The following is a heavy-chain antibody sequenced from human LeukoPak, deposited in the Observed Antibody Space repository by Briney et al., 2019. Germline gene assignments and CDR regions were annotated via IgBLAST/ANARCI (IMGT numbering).Heavy chain of an antibody. CDR3: ARIRGGPIDY. D-gene: IGHD3-16*01. CDR1: GFTLSTYA. J-gene: IGHJ4*02. Sequence: PGRSLRLSCAASGFTLSTYAMHWVRQAPGKGLEWVAVISYDGTDAYYADSVKGRFTISRDTSKNSLYLQTNSLRAEDTAVFYCARIRGGPIDYWGQGTLVTVSS. CDR2: ISYDGTDA. V-gene: IGHV3-30-3*01.